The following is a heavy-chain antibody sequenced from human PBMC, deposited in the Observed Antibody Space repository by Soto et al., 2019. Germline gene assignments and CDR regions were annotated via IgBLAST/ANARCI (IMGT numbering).Heavy chain of an antibody. CDR3: ARDDIPGITVATYGLDV. D-gene: IGHD6-19*01. Sequence: GGSLRLSCAAPGFIFSNFGMHWVRQAPGKGLEWVAVIWYDGSNEYYADSVKGRFTISKDNSKNMLYLQMNSLRAEDTAVYYCARDDIPGITVATYGLDVWGQGTTVTVSS. V-gene: IGHV3-33*01. CDR2: IWYDGSNE. J-gene: IGHJ6*02. CDR1: GFIFSNFG.